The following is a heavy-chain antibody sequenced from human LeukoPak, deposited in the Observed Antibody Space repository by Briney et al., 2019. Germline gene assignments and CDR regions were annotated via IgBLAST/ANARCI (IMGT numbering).Heavy chain of an antibody. Sequence: GGSLRLSCAASGFTFSSYWMSWVRQAPGKGLEWVANIKQDGSEKYYVDSVKGRFTISRDNAKNPLYLQMNSLRAEDTAVYYCARDQDSSGWYYAFDIWGQGTMVTVS. V-gene: IGHV3-7*01. J-gene: IGHJ3*02. CDR2: IKQDGSEK. CDR1: GFTFSSYW. D-gene: IGHD6-19*01. CDR3: ARDQDSSGWYYAFDI.